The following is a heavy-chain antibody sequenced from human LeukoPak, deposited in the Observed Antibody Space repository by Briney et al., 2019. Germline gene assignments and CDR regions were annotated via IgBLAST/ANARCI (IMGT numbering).Heavy chain of an antibody. V-gene: IGHV4-4*07. CDR2: IYTSGNT. CDR3: ARGRGSSWYYFDY. D-gene: IGHD6-13*01. J-gene: IGHJ4*02. Sequence: SETLSLTCTVSGGSTSSYYWSWVRQPAGKGLEWIGRIYTSGNTNYNPSLKGRVTMSVDTSKNQFSLNLSSVTAADTAVYYCARGRGSSWYYFDYWGQGTLVTVSS. CDR1: GGSTSSYY.